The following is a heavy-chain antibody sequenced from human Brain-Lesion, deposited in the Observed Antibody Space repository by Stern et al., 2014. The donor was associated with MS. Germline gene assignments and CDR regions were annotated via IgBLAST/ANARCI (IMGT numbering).Heavy chain of an antibody. Sequence: QVQLVQSGGAVVQPRRSLRLSCAASGLTFSSHGMHWVRLAPGKGLEWVAVVWYDGGSKNYADSVKGRFTISRDNSKNTLYLQMNSLRAEDTAVYYCATDRGLVWFGGLLYWGQGTQVTVST. D-gene: IGHD3-10*01. J-gene: IGHJ4*02. CDR1: GLTFSSHG. V-gene: IGHV3-33*08. CDR3: ATDRGLVWFGGLLY. CDR2: VWYDGGSK.